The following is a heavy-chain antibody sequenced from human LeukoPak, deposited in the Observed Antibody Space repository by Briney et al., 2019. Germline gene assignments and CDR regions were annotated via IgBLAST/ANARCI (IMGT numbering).Heavy chain of an antibody. CDR1: GFPLSDYW. Sequence: GGSLRLSCAASGFPLSDYWMSWIRQAPGKGLEWVSYISSSGSTIYYADSVKGRFTISRDNAKNSLYLQMNSLRAEDTAVYYCARAGAGYSSSWYPGDYYYYMDVWGKGTTVTVSS. CDR2: ISSSGSTI. J-gene: IGHJ6*03. D-gene: IGHD6-13*01. V-gene: IGHV3-11*04. CDR3: ARAGAGYSSSWYPGDYYYYMDV.